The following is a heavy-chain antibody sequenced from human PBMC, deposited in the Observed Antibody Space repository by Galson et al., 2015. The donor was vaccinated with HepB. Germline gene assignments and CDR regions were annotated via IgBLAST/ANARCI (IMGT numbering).Heavy chain of an antibody. CDR2: INPNSGGT. D-gene: IGHD1-26*01. CDR1: GYTFTGYY. Sequence: SVKVSCKASGYTFTGYYMHWVRQAPGQGLEWMGWINPNSGGTNYAQKFQGWVTMTRDTSISTAYMELSRLRSDDTAVYYCAREGRIVGANDAFDIWGQGTMVTVSS. V-gene: IGHV1-2*04. CDR3: AREGRIVGANDAFDI. J-gene: IGHJ3*02.